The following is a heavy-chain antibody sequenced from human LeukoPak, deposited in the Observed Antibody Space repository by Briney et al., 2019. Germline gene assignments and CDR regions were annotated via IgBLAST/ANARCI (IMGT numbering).Heavy chain of an antibody. Sequence: SETLSLTCTVSGYSISSGYYWGWIRQPPGKGLEWIGSIYHSGSTYYNPSLKSRVTISVDTSKNQFSLKLNSVTAADTAVYYCARTTESHSWRTRYYSYYTDVWGKGATVTVSS. CDR2: IYHSGST. V-gene: IGHV4-38-2*02. CDR1: GYSISSGYY. J-gene: IGHJ6*03. D-gene: IGHD6-13*01. CDR3: ARTTESHSWRTRYYSYYTDV.